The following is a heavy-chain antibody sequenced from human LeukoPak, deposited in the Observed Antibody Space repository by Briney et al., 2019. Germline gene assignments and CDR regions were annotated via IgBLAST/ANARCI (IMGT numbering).Heavy chain of an antibody. CDR3: ARLTARQTRYYYYYMDV. V-gene: IGHV1-2*06. J-gene: IGHJ6*03. CDR2: INPNSGGT. D-gene: IGHD6-6*01. CDR1: GYTFTGYY. Sequence: ASVKVSCKASGYTFTGYYMHWVRQAPGQGLEWMGRINPNSGGTNYAQKFQGRVTMTRDTSISTAYMELSRLRSDDTAVYYCARLTARQTRYYYYYMDVWGKGTTVTVSS.